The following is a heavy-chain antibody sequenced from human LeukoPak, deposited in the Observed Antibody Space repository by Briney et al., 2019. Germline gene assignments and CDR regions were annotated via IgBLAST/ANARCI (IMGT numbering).Heavy chain of an antibody. CDR2: IYYSGST. CDR3: ARDLGDYDSSGFDY. Sequence: SETLSLTCTVSGGSINSYYWSWIRQPPGKGLEWIGYIYYSGSTNYNPSLKSRVTISVDTSKNQFSLKLSSVTAADTAVYYCARDLGDYDSSGFDYWGQGTLVTVSS. V-gene: IGHV4-59*01. D-gene: IGHD3-22*01. CDR1: GGSINSYY. J-gene: IGHJ4*02.